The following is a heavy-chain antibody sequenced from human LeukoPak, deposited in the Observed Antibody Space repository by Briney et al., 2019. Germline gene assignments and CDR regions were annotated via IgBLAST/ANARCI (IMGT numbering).Heavy chain of an antibody. J-gene: IGHJ4*02. CDR1: GGSINSGDYY. V-gene: IGHV4-30-4*01. CDR2: IYYSGST. D-gene: IGHD3-10*01. Sequence: PSETLSLTRTVSGGSINSGDYYWSWIRQPPGKGLEWIGYIYYSGSTYYNPSLKSRVTISVDTSKNQFSLKLTSVTAADTAVYYCASGMRESYYYGSGSHAYFDYWGQGTLVTVSS. CDR3: ASGMRESYYYGSGSHAYFDY.